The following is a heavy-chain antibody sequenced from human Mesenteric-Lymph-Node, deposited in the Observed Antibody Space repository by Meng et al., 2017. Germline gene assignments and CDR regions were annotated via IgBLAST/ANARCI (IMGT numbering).Heavy chain of an antibody. CDR2: INAYNGDT. CDR3: ARGVYDSSGYYYRWFDP. J-gene: IGHJ5*02. D-gene: IGHD3-22*01. Sequence: QGQLVQSGGEVKKPGASVKVSCKASGYTFTNYGITWVRQAPGQGLEWMGWINAYNGDTNYAQTLQGRVTMTTDTSTSTAYMELRSLRSEDTAVYYCARGVYDSSGYYYRWFDPWGQGTLVTVSS. CDR1: GYTFTNYG. V-gene: IGHV1-18*01.